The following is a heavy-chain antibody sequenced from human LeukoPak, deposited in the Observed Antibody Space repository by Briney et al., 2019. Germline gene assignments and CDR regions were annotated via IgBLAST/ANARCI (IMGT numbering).Heavy chain of an antibody. J-gene: IGHJ6*03. CDR1: GYTFTDHY. D-gene: IGHD3-10*01. V-gene: IGHV1-2*07. Sequence: ASVKVSCKASGYTFTDHYMHWVRQAPGQGLEWMGWINPNSDGINNYAHKFQGRVSMTRDTSISTAYMDLSRLTSDDTAIYYCVRDRYYGSGRSYLDVWGEGTTVTISS. CDR3: VRDRYYGSGRSYLDV. CDR2: INPNSDGI.